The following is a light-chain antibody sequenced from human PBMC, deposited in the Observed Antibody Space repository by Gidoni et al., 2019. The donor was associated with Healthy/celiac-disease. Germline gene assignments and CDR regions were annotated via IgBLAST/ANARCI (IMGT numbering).Light chain of an antibody. CDR1: QDISSY. CDR3: QQYDSPPP. Sequence: DIQMTQSPSSLSASVGDRVTITCQASQDISSYLNWYQQKPGKAPKLLIYGASNMETGVPSRFSGSGSGTDFTFTISSLQPEDIATYYCQQYDSPPPFGPGTKVEIK. J-gene: IGKJ3*01. V-gene: IGKV1-33*01. CDR2: GAS.